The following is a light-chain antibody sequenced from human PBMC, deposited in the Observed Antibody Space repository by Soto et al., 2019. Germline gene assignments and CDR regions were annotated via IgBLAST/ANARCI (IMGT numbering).Light chain of an antibody. Sequence: QSALTQPPSASGSPGQSVTISCTGTSSDVGAYNYVSWYQQHAGKAPKRVIYEVTKRPSGVPDRFSGSKSANTASLTVSGLQAEDEADYYCSSFASSNTWVFGGATKVTVL. CDR3: SSFASSNTWV. V-gene: IGLV2-8*01. CDR1: SSDVGAYNY. J-gene: IGLJ3*02. CDR2: EVT.